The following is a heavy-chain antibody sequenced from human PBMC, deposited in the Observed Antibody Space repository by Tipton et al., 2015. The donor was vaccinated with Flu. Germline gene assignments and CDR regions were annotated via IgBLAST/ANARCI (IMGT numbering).Heavy chain of an antibody. CDR3: ARAAIPYTGSSRGPHYFVY. J-gene: IGHJ4*02. CDR1: GGTFSEFG. V-gene: IGHV1-69*01. D-gene: IGHD5-12*01. CDR2: IIPILGIE. Sequence: QLVQSGPEVKKPGSSVKVSCKASGGTFSEFGFSWVRQSPGQGLEWMGAIIPILGIEIYAQNFQGRVTITADESTSTSYTELSSLRSDDTALYYCARAAIPYTGSSRGPHYFVYWGQGTLVTVSS.